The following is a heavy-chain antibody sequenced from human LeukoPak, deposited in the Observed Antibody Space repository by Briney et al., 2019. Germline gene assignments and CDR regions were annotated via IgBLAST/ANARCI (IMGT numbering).Heavy chain of an antibody. CDR1: GFTFKNYA. Sequence: GGSLRLSCAASGFTFKNYAMNWVRQSPGQGLEWVSTISGDAVTSWYADSVKGRFTVSRDNSKNIVFLQMNNLRAEDTAVYYCAKGGKWDVTPFDYWGQGTLVTVSS. V-gene: IGHV3-23*01. J-gene: IGHJ4*02. D-gene: IGHD1-26*01. CDR2: ISGDAVTS. CDR3: AKGGKWDVTPFDY.